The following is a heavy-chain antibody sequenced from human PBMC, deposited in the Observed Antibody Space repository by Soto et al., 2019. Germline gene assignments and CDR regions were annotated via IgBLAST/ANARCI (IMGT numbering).Heavy chain of an antibody. CDR2: MNPINGAT. D-gene: IGHD6-13*01. CDR3: GRGPSPRAPAGGTPYYYAMDV. Sequence: ASVKVSCQASGYDFTAYDINWVRQASGQGLEWMGWMNPINGATGSARRFQGRVSMTRNTATNTAYLGLTSLRSDDTAVYYCGRGPSPRAPAGGTPYYYAMDVWGQGTTVTVSS. J-gene: IGHJ6*02. V-gene: IGHV1-8*02. CDR1: GYDFTAYD.